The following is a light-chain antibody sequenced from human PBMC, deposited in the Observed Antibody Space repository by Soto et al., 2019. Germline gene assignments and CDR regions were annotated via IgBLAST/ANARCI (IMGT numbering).Light chain of an antibody. J-gene: IGLJ1*01. V-gene: IGLV2-14*01. CDR2: DVS. Sequence: QSVLTQPASVSGSPGQSITISCTGTSSDVGGYNYVSWYQQHPGKAPKLMIYDVSNRPSGVSNRFSGSKSGNTASLTISGLQAEDGADYYCSSYTSSSTLSYVFGTGTKVT. CDR1: SSDVGGYNY. CDR3: SSYTSSSTLSYV.